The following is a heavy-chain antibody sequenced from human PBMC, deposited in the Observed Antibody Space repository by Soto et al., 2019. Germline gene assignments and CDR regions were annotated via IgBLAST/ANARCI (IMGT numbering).Heavy chain of an antibody. V-gene: IGHV3-7*01. CDR1: GFTFSTYW. CDR3: SRSLVS. CDR2: INHDGSEK. Sequence: GGSLRLSCAASGFTFSTYWMDWVRQTPGKGLEWVANINHDGSEKNYVDSVRGRFTIYRDNAKNSLYLQMSSLTAEDSDLYYCSRSLVSWYPETLLTV. J-gene: IGHJ4*02.